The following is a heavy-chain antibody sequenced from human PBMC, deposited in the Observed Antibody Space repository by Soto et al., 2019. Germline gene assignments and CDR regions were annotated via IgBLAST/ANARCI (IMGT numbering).Heavy chain of an antibody. CDR2: ISAYNGNT. CDR3: ARVAVDILTGYYHGGWFDY. CDR1: GYTFTSYG. Sequence: QVQLVQSGAEVKKPGASVKVSCKASGYTFTSYGISWVQQAPGQGLEWMGWISAYNGNTNYAQKLQGRVTMTTDTSTSTAYMELRSLRSDDTAVYYCARVAVDILTGYYHGGWFDYWGQGTLVTVSS. D-gene: IGHD3-9*01. J-gene: IGHJ4*02. V-gene: IGHV1-18*01.